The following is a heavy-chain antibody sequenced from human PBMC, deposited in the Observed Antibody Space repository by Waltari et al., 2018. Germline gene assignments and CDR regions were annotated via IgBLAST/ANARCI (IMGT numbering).Heavy chain of an antibody. Sequence: QLRLQESGPGLVKPSDTLSLTCTVSGGSISSTNYYWGWIRQPPGKGLEGIGSIYYSRNTYYNPSLKSRVTMSADTSKNQFSLKLSSVTAADTAVYYCARHQDWVVVSATWFDPWGQGTLVTVSS. D-gene: IGHD2-21*02. CDR3: ARHQDWVVVSATWFDP. CDR1: GGSISSTNYY. V-gene: IGHV4-39*01. J-gene: IGHJ5*02. CDR2: IYYSRNT.